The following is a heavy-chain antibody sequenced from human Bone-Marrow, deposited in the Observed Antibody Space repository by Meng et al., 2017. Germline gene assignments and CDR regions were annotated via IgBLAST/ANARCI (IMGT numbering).Heavy chain of an antibody. CDR2: IYHDGST. V-gene: IGHV4-4*02. Sequence: QGPMQESGPRRVKPTGTLSLTCAVSGASISSSHWWGWVRQPPGKGLEWIGEIYHDGSTNYTPSLKSRVTISVDKSKNQFSLKLSSVTAADTAVYYCARAAYDIWSGYAPWGQGSLVTVSS. J-gene: IGHJ5*02. CDR3: ARAAYDIWSGYAP. CDR1: GASISSSHW. D-gene: IGHD3-3*01.